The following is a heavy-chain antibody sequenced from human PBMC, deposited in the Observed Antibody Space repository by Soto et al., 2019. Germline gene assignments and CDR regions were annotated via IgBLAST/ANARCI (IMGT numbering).Heavy chain of an antibody. CDR1: GTTFSNYA. CDR2: ISDSGETT. D-gene: IGHD2-8*02. Sequence: PGGSLRLSCVASGTTFSNYAMSWVRQAPGKGLEWVSSISDSGETTYYPASVKGRFSVSRDNSKNTLYLQMSRLRAEDTAVYYCASGPRLVRFEYWGQGPLVTVSS. CDR3: ASGPRLVRFEY. J-gene: IGHJ4*02. V-gene: IGHV3-23*01.